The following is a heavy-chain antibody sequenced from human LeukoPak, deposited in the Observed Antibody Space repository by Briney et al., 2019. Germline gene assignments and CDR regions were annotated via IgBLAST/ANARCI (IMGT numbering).Heavy chain of an antibody. Sequence: SETLSLTCTVSGVSISSSSYYWGWIRQPPGKGLEWIGEINHSGSTNYNPSLKSRVTISVDTSKNQFSLKLSSVTAADTAVYYCARVLLWFGEPYAFDIWGQGTMVTVSS. V-gene: IGHV4-39*07. D-gene: IGHD3-10*01. CDR2: INHSGST. CDR3: ARVLLWFGEPYAFDI. J-gene: IGHJ3*02. CDR1: GVSISSSSYY.